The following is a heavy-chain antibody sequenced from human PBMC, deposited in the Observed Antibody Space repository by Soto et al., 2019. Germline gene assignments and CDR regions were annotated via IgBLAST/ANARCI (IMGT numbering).Heavy chain of an antibody. CDR2: ISAYNGNT. D-gene: IGHD2-21*02. V-gene: IGHV1-18*01. CDR1: GYTFTSYG. J-gene: IGHJ5*02. Sequence: QVQLVQSGAEVKKPGASVKVSCKASGYTFTSYGISWVRQAPGQGLEWMGWISAYNGNTNYAQKLQGRVTMTTDTSTSTAYMELRGLRADDTAVYYCAGNGGVVTPSRLGWLVPGGQGTLVTVSS. CDR3: AGNGGVVTPSRLGWLVP.